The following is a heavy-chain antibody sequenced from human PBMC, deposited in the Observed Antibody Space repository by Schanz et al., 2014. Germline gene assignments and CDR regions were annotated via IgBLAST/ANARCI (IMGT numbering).Heavy chain of an antibody. CDR2: ISTRSITT. D-gene: IGHD3-10*01. CDR3: ARGEFGRLFPTWFDP. V-gene: IGHV3-48*02. J-gene: IGHJ5*02. CDR1: GFTFSSYS. Sequence: EVQLVESGGDLVQPRGSLRLSCAASGFTFSSYSMNWVRQTPGKGLEWVSYISTRSITTYYPASLKGRFTISRDDAKNSLYLQMNSLTDEDTAVYYCARGEFGRLFPTWFDPWGQGTLVTVSS.